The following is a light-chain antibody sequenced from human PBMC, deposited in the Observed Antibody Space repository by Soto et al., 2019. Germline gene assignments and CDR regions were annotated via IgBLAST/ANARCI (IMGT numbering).Light chain of an antibody. CDR2: DAS. Sequence: IVLTQSPATLSLSLGERATLSCRASHGLLNYLIWYQQKPGQAPRLLIYDASNRATGIPARFSGSGSGTDFTLTISRLEPEDYGVYYCQQRADWPISFGQWTRLDNK. V-gene: IGKV3D-11*01. CDR1: HGLLNY. J-gene: IGKJ5*01. CDR3: QQRADWPIS.